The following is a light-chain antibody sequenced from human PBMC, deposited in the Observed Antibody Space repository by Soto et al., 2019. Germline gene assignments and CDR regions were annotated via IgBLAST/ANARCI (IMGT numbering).Light chain of an antibody. Sequence: SALTRPASVTGSPGRSITISCTGSSSDVGLYNYVSWYQQHPGKAPKLMIYDVNDRPSGVSDRFSGSKSGNTASLTISGLQADDEADYFCSSYTSDTTHVVFGGGTKVTVL. J-gene: IGLJ2*01. CDR1: SSDVGLYNY. CDR2: DVN. CDR3: SSYTSDTTHVV. V-gene: IGLV2-14*03.